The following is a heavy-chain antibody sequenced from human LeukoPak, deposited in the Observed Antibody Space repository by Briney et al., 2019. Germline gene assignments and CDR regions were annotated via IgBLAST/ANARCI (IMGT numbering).Heavy chain of an antibody. D-gene: IGHD2-2*01. Sequence: GGSLRLSCAASGFTFSSYGMHWVRQAPGKGLEWVAVIWYDGSNKYYADSVKGRFTISRDNSRSTLYLQMNSLRAEDTAVYYCARITKEGYCSSTSCYYYYGMDVWGQGTTVTVSS. CDR1: GFTFSSYG. CDR3: ARITKEGYCSSTSCYYYYGMDV. CDR2: IWYDGSNK. V-gene: IGHV3-33*01. J-gene: IGHJ6*02.